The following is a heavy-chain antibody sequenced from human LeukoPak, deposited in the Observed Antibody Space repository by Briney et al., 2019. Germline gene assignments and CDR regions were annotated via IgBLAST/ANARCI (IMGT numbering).Heavy chain of an antibody. CDR1: GGSISSGSYC. J-gene: IGHJ4*02. D-gene: IGHD5-18*01. CDR2: IYTSGST. CDR3: ARAGYSYGYWIFDY. Sequence: SETLSLTCTVSGGSISSGSYCWSWIRQPAGTGLEWIGRIYTSGSTNYNPSLKSRVTISVDTSKNQFSLKLSSVTAADTAVYYCARAGYSYGYWIFDYWGQGTLVTVSS. V-gene: IGHV4-61*02.